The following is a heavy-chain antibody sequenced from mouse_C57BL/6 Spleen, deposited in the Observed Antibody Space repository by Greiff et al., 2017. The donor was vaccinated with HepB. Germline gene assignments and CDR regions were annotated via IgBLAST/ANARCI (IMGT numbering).Heavy chain of an antibody. V-gene: IGHV2-5*01. D-gene: IGHD1-1*01. J-gene: IGHJ2*01. CDR3: AKNGDYGRDYFDY. Sequence: QVQLQQSGPGLVQPSQSLSITCTVSGFSLTSYGVHWVRQSPGKGLEWLGVIWRGGSTDYNAAFMSRLSITKDNSKSQVFFEMNSLQADDTAIYYCAKNGDYGRDYFDYWGQGTTLTVSS. CDR2: IWRGGST. CDR1: GFSLTSYG.